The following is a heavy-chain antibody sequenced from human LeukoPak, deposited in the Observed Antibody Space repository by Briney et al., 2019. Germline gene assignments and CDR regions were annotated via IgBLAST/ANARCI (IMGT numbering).Heavy chain of an antibody. CDR2: INDDGSAT. V-gene: IGHV3-74*01. Sequence: PGGSLRLSCAASGFTLSTYWMNWVRQAPGKGLVWVSRINDDGSATFYADSVKGRFTISRDNAKNTLFLQMSSLRAEDTAVYFCAREILAPGKTHDYWGQGTLVTVSS. J-gene: IGHJ4*02. CDR3: AREILAPGKTHDY. CDR1: GFTLSTYW.